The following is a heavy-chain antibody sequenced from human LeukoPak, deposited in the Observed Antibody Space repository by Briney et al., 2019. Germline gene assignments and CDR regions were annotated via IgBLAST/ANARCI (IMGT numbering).Heavy chain of an antibody. CDR2: ISSNGGST. V-gene: IGHV3-64*01. CDR3: AREYSSSWFDY. Sequence: LGGSLRLSCAASGFTFSSYAMHWVRQAPGKGLEYVSAISSNGGSTYYANSVKGRFTISRDNAKNSLYLQMNSLRAEDTAVYYCAREYSSSWFDYWGQGTLVTVSS. D-gene: IGHD6-13*01. CDR1: GFTFSSYA. J-gene: IGHJ4*02.